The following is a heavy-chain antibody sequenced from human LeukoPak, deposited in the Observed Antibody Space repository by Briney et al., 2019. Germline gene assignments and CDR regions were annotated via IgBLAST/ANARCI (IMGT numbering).Heavy chain of an antibody. CDR1: GFTFSSYS. Sequence: GSLRLSCAASGFTFSSYSMNWVRQAPGKGLEWVSYISSSSSTIYYADSVKGRFTISRDNAKNSLYLQMNSLRDEDTAVYYCARDLDTAMVISHAFDIWGQGTMVTVSS. CDR3: ARDLDTAMVISHAFDI. J-gene: IGHJ3*02. CDR2: ISSSSSTI. D-gene: IGHD5-18*01. V-gene: IGHV3-48*02.